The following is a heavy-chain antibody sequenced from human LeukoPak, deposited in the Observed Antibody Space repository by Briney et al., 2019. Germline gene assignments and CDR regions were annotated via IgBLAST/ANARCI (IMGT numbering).Heavy chain of an antibody. Sequence: SETLSLTCSVPGDSISSYVWSWIRQPPGKGLEWVGYMHNGRYSNYNPSLKSRVTISADESKNQPPLMLTSVTAADTAVYYCAATIKRDYGDTNLAYWGEGTLVTVSS. D-gene: IGHD4/OR15-4a*01. CDR3: AATIKRDYGDTNLAY. CDR2: MHNGRYS. J-gene: IGHJ4*02. CDR1: GDSISSYV. V-gene: IGHV4-59*01.